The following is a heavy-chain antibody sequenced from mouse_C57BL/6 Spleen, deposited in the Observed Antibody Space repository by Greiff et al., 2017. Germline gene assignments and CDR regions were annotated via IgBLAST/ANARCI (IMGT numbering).Heavy chain of an antibody. V-gene: IGHV1-82*01. CDR1: GYAFSISW. Sequence: QVQLQQSGPELVKPGASVKISCKASGYAFSISWMNWVKQRPGKGLEWIGRIYPGDGDTNYNGKFKGKATLTADKSSSTAYMQLSSLTSEDSAVYFCARGDDYDGYWGQGTTLTVSS. J-gene: IGHJ2*01. CDR2: IYPGDGDT. CDR3: ARGDDYDGY. D-gene: IGHD2-4*01.